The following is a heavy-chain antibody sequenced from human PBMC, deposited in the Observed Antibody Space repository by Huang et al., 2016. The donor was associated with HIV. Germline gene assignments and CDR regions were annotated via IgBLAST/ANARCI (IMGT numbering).Heavy chain of an antibody. CDR1: AFTFRSYA. CDR2: NSGSGGNT. V-gene: IGHV3-23*01. Sequence: EMQLLESGGGLVQPGGSLRPSCAASAFTFRSYAMTWVRQAPGKGLEWVSANSGSGGNTYYADSGKGRFTISRDNSKNTLYLQMNSLRAEDTAVYYCAKVASGYDFSARGSDWFDPWGQGTLVSVSS. D-gene: IGHD5-12*01. J-gene: IGHJ5*02. CDR3: AKVASGYDFSARGSDWFDP.